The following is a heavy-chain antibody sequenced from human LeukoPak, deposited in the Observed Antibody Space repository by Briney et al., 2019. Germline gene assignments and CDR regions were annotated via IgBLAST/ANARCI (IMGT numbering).Heavy chain of an antibody. D-gene: IGHD2-2*01. CDR2: INPNNGGT. J-gene: IGHJ4*02. V-gene: IGHV1-2*02. CDR1: GYRFTDYY. CDR3: ARELGFCSTTSCPLYHY. Sequence: ASVKLSCKASGYRFTDYYVHWVRQAPGQGLEWMGWINPNNGGTNYAQKFYGRVTMTRDTSITTAYMELNRLTSDDTAAYYCARELGFCSTTSCPLYHYWGQGTLVTVSS.